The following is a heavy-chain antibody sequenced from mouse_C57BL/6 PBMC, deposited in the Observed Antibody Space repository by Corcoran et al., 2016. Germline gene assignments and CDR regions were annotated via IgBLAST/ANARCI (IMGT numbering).Heavy chain of an antibody. CDR3: ARGTYYSNYVFAY. CDR1: GYTFTDYY. J-gene: IGHJ3*01. D-gene: IGHD2-5*01. V-gene: IGHV1-26*01. Sequence: EVQLQQSGPVLVKPGASVKISCKASGYTFTDYYMNWVKQSHGKSLEWIGDINPNNGGTSYNQKFKGKATLTVDKSSSTAYMELRSLTSEDSAVYYCARGTYYSNYVFAYWGQGTLVTVSA. CDR2: INPNNGGT.